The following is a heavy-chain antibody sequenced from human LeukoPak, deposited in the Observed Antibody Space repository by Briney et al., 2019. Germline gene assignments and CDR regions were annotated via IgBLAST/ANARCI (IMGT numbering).Heavy chain of an antibody. J-gene: IGHJ4*02. CDR1: GASVSSGSYS. Sequence: SETLSLTCAVSGASVSSGSYSWTWIRQPAGKGLEWIGHISPTGSTNYNPSLKSRVTMSLDTSKNQFSLNLSSVTAADTAVYYCATVSSSGWFFDCWGQGTLDTVSS. CDR3: ATVSSSGWFFDC. V-gene: IGHV4-61*09. CDR2: ISPTGST. D-gene: IGHD6-19*01.